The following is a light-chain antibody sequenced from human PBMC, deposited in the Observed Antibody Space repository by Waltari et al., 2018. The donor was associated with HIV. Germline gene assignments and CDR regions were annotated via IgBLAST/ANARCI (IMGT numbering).Light chain of an antibody. CDR1: IGYGNHK. CDR2: VGTGGIVG. Sequence: QPVLTQPPSASASLGASVTLTCTLSIGYGNHKVDCYQQRPGTGPRLVMRVGTGGIVGSKGDGLPDRFSVLCSVLNRYLTIKNIQEEDESDYHCGADHGSGSNFVSWVVGGGTKLPVL. J-gene: IGLJ3*02. V-gene: IGLV9-49*01. CDR3: GADHGSGSNFVSWV.